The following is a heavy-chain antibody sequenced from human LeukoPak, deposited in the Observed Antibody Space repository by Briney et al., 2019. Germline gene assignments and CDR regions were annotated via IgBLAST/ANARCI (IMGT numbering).Heavy chain of an antibody. V-gene: IGHV3-74*01. Sequence: GGFLRLSWVASGFTLSSRYWMHWVRQAPGEALMWVSRIKSDGSSTTYADSVKGRFTISRDNAKNTLYLQMNSLRAEDTAVYYCSRDSLSSCGGDCYSGLDVWGQGTTVTVSS. CDR1: GFTLSSRYW. CDR3: SRDSLSSCGGDCYSGLDV. D-gene: IGHD2-21*02. J-gene: IGHJ6*02. CDR2: IKSDGSST.